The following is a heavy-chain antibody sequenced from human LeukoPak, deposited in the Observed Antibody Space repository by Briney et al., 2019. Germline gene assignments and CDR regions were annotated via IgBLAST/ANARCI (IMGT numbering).Heavy chain of an antibody. CDR3: ARDYCRSTTCRFDY. V-gene: IGHV3-48*04. D-gene: IGHD2-2*01. J-gene: IGHJ4*02. CDR2: ISSSSSTI. CDR1: GFTFSSYS. Sequence: GGSLRLSCAASGFTFSSYSMNWVRQAPGKGLEWVSYISSSSSTIYYADSVKGRFTISRDNAKNSLYLQMNSLGAEDTAVYYCARDYCRSTTCRFDYWGQGTLVTVSS.